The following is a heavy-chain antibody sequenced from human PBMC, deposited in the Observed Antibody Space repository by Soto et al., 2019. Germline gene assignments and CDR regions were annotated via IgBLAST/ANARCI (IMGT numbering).Heavy chain of an antibody. V-gene: IGHV4-4*07. Sequence: SETLSLTCTVSGDSMSSYYWTWIRQPAGKGLEWIGRVYSSGGTHYNPSLKSRVTISLDTSKNQFSLRLLSVTDADTAVYYCARGQRFSDWFDPWGQGTLVPSPQ. CDR2: VYSSGGT. D-gene: IGHD3-3*01. CDR1: GDSMSSYY. CDR3: ARGQRFSDWFDP. J-gene: IGHJ5*02.